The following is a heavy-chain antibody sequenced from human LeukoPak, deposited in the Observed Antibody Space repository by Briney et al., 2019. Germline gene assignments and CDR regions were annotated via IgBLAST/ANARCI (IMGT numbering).Heavy chain of an antibody. D-gene: IGHD6-19*01. J-gene: IGHJ4*02. V-gene: IGHV5-51*01. Sequence: GESLMISCKGSGYSFTSYWIGWVRQMPGKGLEWMGIIYPGDSDTRYSPSFQGQVTISADRSISTTYLQWSSLKASDTAMYYCARPLDAVAGTSSDYWGQGTLVTVSS. CDR2: IYPGDSDT. CDR1: GYSFTSYW. CDR3: ARPLDAVAGTSSDY.